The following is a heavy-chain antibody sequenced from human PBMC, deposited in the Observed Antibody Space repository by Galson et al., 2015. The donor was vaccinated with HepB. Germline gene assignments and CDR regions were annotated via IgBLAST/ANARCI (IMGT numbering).Heavy chain of an antibody. V-gene: IGHV3-15*01. CDR1: GFTFNSAW. D-gene: IGHD3-22*01. CDR2: IKSNTDGGTA. CDR3: ITAVDYYDSSDSFYYYYYAVDV. Sequence: SLRLSCAASGFTFNSAWMSWVRRAPGKGLEWVGHIKSNTDGGTADYAAPVKGRFTISRDDSKNTLYLQMNSLKTEDTAVYYCITAVDYYDSSDSFYYYYYAVDVWGQGTTVTVSS. J-gene: IGHJ6*02.